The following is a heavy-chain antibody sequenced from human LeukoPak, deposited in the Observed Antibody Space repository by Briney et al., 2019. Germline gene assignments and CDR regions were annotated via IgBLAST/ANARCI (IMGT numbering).Heavy chain of an antibody. CDR3: ARDLRILGPFDY. Sequence: GGSLRLSCVASGFTFSSYSMNWVRQAPGKGLEWVSSISSSSSYIYYADSVKGRFTISRDNAKNSLYLQMNSLRAEDTAVYYCARDLRILGPFDYWGQGTLVTVSS. CDR1: GFTFSSYS. J-gene: IGHJ4*02. D-gene: IGHD2-15*01. V-gene: IGHV3-21*01. CDR2: ISSSSSYI.